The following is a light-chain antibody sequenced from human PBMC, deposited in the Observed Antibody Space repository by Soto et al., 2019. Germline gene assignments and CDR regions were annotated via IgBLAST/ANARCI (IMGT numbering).Light chain of an antibody. Sequence: EIVLTQSPGTLSLSPGERATLSCRASQGVTSNYLAWYQQRPGQAPSLLSYGASNRATGIPDRFSGGGSGTDFTLTISRLEPEDCAMYYCHQDGSSSPTTFGQGTRLEIE. J-gene: IGKJ5*01. CDR3: HQDGSSSPTT. V-gene: IGKV3-20*01. CDR2: GAS. CDR1: QGVTSNY.